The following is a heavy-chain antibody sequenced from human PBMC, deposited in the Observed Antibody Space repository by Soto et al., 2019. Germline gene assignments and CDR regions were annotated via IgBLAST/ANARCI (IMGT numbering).Heavy chain of an antibody. CDR3: AKDLYGAGWYNYFDP. CDR2: ISHDGGVK. D-gene: IGHD6-19*01. J-gene: IGHJ5*02. CDR1: GFTFSTTG. Sequence: QVHLVESGGGVVQPGRSLRLSCAASGFTFSTTGMHWVRQAPGKGLEWVAMISHDGGVKHYTDSMKGRFTISRDTSNNTVYLQMTSLRPEDTAMYHCAKDLYGAGWYNYFDPWGQGTLVTVSS. V-gene: IGHV3-30*18.